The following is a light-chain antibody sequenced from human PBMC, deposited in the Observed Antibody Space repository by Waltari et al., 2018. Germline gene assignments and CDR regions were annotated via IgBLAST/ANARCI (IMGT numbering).Light chain of an antibody. CDR3: QQYGSSPLT. V-gene: IGKV3-20*01. J-gene: IGKJ4*01. CDR2: GAS. Sequence: EIVLTQSPGTLSLSPGERATLHCRATQSVSSSHLAWYQQKPGQAPRLLISGASSRATGIPDRFSASGSGTDFTLTISRLEPEDFAVYYCQQYGSSPLTFGGGTKVEIK. CDR1: QSVSSSH.